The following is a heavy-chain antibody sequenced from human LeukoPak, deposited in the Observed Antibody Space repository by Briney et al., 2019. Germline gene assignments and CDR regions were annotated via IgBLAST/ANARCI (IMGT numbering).Heavy chain of an antibody. CDR1: GFTFSSYG. D-gene: IGHD5-12*01. Sequence: GGSLRLSCAASGFTFSSYGIHWVRQAPGKGLEWVAVISYDGNNKYYADFVKGRFTISRDNSKNTIYLQMNSLRAEDAAVYYCARWNGYADYWGQGTLVTVSS. CDR3: ARWNGYADY. CDR2: ISYDGNNK. V-gene: IGHV3-30*03. J-gene: IGHJ4*02.